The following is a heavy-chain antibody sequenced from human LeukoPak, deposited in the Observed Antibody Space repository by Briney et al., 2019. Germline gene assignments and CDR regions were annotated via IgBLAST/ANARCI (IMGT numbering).Heavy chain of an antibody. CDR1: GYTFTSYI. CDR3: ARDRHIAAAVYYYYMDV. J-gene: IGHJ6*03. CDR2: INAYNGNT. Sequence: ASVKVSCXASGYTFTSYIISWVRQAPGQGLEWMGWINAYNGNTDYAQRVQGRVTVTTDTSTSTAYMELRSLRSDDTAVYYCARDRHIAAAVYYYYMDVWGKGTPVTVSS. D-gene: IGHD6-13*01. V-gene: IGHV1-18*01.